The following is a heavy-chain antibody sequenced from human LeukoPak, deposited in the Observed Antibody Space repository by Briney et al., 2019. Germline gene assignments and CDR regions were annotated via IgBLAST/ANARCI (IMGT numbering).Heavy chain of an antibody. Sequence: GESLKISCKGSGYSFTSYWIGWVRQMPGKGLEWMGIIYPGDSDTRYSPSFQGQVTISADKSISTAYLQWSSLKASDTAMYYCARHMRMYHLPDYYYYYMDVWGKGTTVTVSS. CDR1: GYSFTSYW. J-gene: IGHJ6*03. D-gene: IGHD2-2*01. CDR2: IYPGDSDT. CDR3: ARHMRMYHLPDYYYYYMDV. V-gene: IGHV5-51*01.